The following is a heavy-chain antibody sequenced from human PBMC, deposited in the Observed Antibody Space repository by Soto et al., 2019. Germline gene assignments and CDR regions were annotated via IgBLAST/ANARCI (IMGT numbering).Heavy chain of an antibody. V-gene: IGHV3-73*01. CDR1: GFTFSGSA. J-gene: IGHJ6*02. CDR3: TRPTTIPYCTNGVCYEYYYGMDV. Sequence: PGGSLRLSCAASGFTFSGSAMHWVRQASGKGLEWVGRIRSKANSYATAYAASVKGRFTISRDDSKNTAYLQMNSLKTEDTAVYYCTRPTTIPYCTNGVCYEYYYGMDVWGQGTTVTVSS. D-gene: IGHD2-8*01. CDR2: IRSKANSYAT.